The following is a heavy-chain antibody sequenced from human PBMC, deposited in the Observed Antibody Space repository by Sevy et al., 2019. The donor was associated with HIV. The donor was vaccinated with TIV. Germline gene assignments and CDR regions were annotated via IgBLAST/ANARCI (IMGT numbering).Heavy chain of an antibody. V-gene: IGHV4-59*01. D-gene: IGHD5-12*01. J-gene: IGHJ5*02. CDR3: TRAVPVRGGDDCLNWFDP. CDR2: IYYTGST. CDR1: GGSISAYY. Sequence: SETLSLTCTVSGGSISAYYWSWIRQPPGKALEYVGYIYYTGSTNYNPSLKNRVTMSVDTSKNQFSLKLSSVTAADTAVYYGTRAVPVRGGDDCLNWFDPWGPGTLVTVSS.